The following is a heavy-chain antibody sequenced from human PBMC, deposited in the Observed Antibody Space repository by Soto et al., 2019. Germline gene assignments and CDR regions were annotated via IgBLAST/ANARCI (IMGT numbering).Heavy chain of an antibody. CDR3: ARPDTAMFFDI. J-gene: IGHJ3*02. CDR1: GGSIGSSSYY. V-gene: IGHV4-39*01. CDR2: IYYSGST. D-gene: IGHD5-18*01. Sequence: SETLSLTCTVSGGSIGSSSYYWGWIRQPPGKGLEWIGSIYYSGSTYYNPSLKSRVTISVDTSKNQFSLKLSSVTAADTAVYYCARPDTAMFFDIWGQGTMVTVSS.